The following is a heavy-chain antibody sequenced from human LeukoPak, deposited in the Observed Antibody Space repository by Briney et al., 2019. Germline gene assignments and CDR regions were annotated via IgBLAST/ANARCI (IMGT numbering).Heavy chain of an antibody. V-gene: IGHV3-30*02. CDR2: IRYDGSNK. D-gene: IGHD3-10*01. CDR1: GFTFSSYG. CDR3: AKLGPTMVREGEGFDY. Sequence: GGSLRLSCAASGFTFSSYGMHWVRQAPGKGLEWVAFIRYDGSNKYYADSVKGRFTISRDNSKNTLYLRMNSLRAEDTAVYYCAKLGPTMVREGEGFDYWGQGTLVTVSS. J-gene: IGHJ4*02.